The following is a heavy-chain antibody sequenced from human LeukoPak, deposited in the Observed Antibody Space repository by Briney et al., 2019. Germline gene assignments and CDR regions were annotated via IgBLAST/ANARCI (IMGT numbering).Heavy chain of an antibody. Sequence: GESREISCQGSGYPFTSYWIGWVRQLPGKGLEWMAIIYPGDSDSRYSASFQGQATISADKSISTPYLQWSSLKASDTAMYYCARLLEGGYWSYWCQGTLVTVSS. V-gene: IGHV5-51*01. CDR3: ARLLEGGYWSY. J-gene: IGHJ4*02. CDR2: IYPGDSDS. CDR1: GYPFTSYW. D-gene: IGHD3-22*01.